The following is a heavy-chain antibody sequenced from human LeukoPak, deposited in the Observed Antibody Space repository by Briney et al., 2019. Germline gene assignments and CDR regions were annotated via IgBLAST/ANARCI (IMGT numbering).Heavy chain of an antibody. CDR1: GFTVSSNY. D-gene: IGHD3-10*01. CDR3: AKAGSFPHYFDY. Sequence: PGGSLRLSCAASGFTVSSNYMSWVRQAPGKGLEWVAVISYDGSNKYYADSVKGRFTISRDNSKNTLYLQMNSLRAEDTAVYYCAKAGSFPHYFDYWGQGTLVTVSS. V-gene: IGHV3-30*18. CDR2: ISYDGSNK. J-gene: IGHJ4*02.